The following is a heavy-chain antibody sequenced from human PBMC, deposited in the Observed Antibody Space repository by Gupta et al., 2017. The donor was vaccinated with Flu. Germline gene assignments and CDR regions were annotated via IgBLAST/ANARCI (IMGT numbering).Heavy chain of an antibody. J-gene: IGHJ4*02. CDR2: INPDGSST. CDR3: ATVTSGC. CDR1: GFTFSSSY. Sequence: AASGFTFSSSYLQWVRRAPGKGLVWVSRINPDGSSTTYAESVKGRFTISRDNAKNTLYLQMNSLGDDDTAVYYCATVTSGCWGQGTLVTVSS. V-gene: IGHV3-74*03. D-gene: IGHD4-17*01.